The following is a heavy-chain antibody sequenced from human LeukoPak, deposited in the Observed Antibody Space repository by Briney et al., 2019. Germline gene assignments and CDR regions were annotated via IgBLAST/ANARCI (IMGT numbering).Heavy chain of an antibody. V-gene: IGHV3-7*03. CDR1: GFNFRDHW. J-gene: IGHJ4*02. CDR2: IKTDGSET. D-gene: IGHD6-19*01. CDR3: VKNDGWFHLAQ. Sequence: GGSLRLSCAASGFNFRDHWMDWVRQAPGKGLEWVGHIKTDGSETYYLDSLKGRISISRDNTNNALYLRMNSLRVEDTALYYCVKNDGWFHLAQWGQGTLVTVSS.